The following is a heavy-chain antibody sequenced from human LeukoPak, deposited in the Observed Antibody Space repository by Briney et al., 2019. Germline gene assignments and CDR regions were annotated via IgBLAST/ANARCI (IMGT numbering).Heavy chain of an antibody. D-gene: IGHD3-22*01. J-gene: IGHJ4*02. Sequence: GGSLRLSCAVSGFTFSSYGVHWVRQAPGKGLEWVAVISYDGSNKYYVDSVKGRFTISRDNSKNTLYLQMNSLRAEDTAVYYCAKDGYTIMIVVVITSYYFDYWGQGTLVTVSS. CDR2: ISYDGSNK. CDR3: AKDGYTIMIVVVITSYYFDY. V-gene: IGHV3-30*18. CDR1: GFTFSSYG.